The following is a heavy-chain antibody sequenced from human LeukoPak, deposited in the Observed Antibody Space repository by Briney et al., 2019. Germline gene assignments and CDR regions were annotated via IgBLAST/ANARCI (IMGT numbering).Heavy chain of an antibody. Sequence: GESLKISCKGSGYSFTNYWSGWVRQMPGKGLEWMGLIYPGDSDTKYSPSFQGQVTISADKFISTAYLQWSSLKASDTAMYYCARRHYDRSAFDIWGHGTMVTVSS. J-gene: IGHJ3*02. CDR3: ARRHYDRSAFDI. CDR1: GYSFTNYW. CDR2: IYPGDSDT. D-gene: IGHD3-22*01. V-gene: IGHV5-51*01.